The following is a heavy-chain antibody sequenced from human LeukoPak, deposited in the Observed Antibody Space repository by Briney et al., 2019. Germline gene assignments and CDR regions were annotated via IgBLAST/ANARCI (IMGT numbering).Heavy chain of an antibody. Sequence: ASVKVSCKASGYTFTSYYMHWVRQAPGQGLEWMGIINPSGGSTSYAQKFQGRVIMTRDTSTSTVYMKLSSLRSEDTAVYYCARAYYYDSSGRGTPFDPWGQGTLVTVSS. J-gene: IGHJ5*02. D-gene: IGHD3-22*01. CDR1: GYTFTSYY. CDR3: ARAYYYDSSGRGTPFDP. CDR2: INPSGGST. V-gene: IGHV1-46*01.